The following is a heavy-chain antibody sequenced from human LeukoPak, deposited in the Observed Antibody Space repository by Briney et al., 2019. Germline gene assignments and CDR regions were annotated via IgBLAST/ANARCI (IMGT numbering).Heavy chain of an antibody. V-gene: IGHV4-39*01. J-gene: IGHJ4*02. CDR3: ARQEYSGYDRYFDY. D-gene: IGHD5-12*01. CDR1: GGSISSSSHY. CDR2: IHYSGST. Sequence: SETLSLTCTVSGGSISSSSHYWGWIRQPPGKGLEWIGNIHYSGSTYYKPSLKSRVTISVDTSKNQFSPKLSSVTAEDTAVYYCARQEYSGYDRYFDYWGQGTLVTVSS.